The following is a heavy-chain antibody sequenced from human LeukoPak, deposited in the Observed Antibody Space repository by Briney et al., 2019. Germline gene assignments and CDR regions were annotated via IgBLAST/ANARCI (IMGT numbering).Heavy chain of an antibody. CDR2: MDPKTGNT. CDR1: GYTFTNYD. Sequence: ASVKVSCKASGYTFTNYDINWVRQATGQGLEWMGWMDPKTGNTGYMEKFQGRVTMTRDTSASTAYMELRSLTSEDTAVFYCARGRWATFPDIWGQGTMVTVSS. D-gene: IGHD2-21*01. CDR3: ARGRWATFPDI. V-gene: IGHV1-8*02. J-gene: IGHJ3*02.